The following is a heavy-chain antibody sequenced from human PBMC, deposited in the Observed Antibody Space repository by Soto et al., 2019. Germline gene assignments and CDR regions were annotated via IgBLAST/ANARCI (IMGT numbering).Heavy chain of an antibody. CDR1: GGTFSSYS. CDR3: ARDGGSQSGGMDY. D-gene: IGHD1-26*01. J-gene: IGHJ4*02. CDR2: IIPIFGTA. Sequence: QVQLVQSGAEVKKPGSSVKVSCKASGGTFSSYSINWVRQAPGQGLEWMGEIIPIFGTANYAQKFQGRVTITAVESTSTAYMELTSLRSEDTAVYSCARDGGSQSGGMDYKGLGTLVTVS. V-gene: IGHV1-69*01.